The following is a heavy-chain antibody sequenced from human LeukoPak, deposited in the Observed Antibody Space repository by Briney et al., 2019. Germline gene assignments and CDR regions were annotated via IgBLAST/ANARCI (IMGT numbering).Heavy chain of an antibody. J-gene: IGHJ6*03. CDR1: GFTFSSYW. CDR2: IKQDGSEK. Sequence: GGSLRLSCAASGFTFSSYWMSWVRQAPGKGLEWVANIKQDGSEKYYVDSVKGRFTISRDNAKNSLYQQMNSLRAEDAAVYYCARDQSLFRNPVPAHMDVWGKGTTVTVSS. D-gene: IGHD2-2*01. V-gene: IGHV3-7*01. CDR3: ARDQSLFRNPVPAHMDV.